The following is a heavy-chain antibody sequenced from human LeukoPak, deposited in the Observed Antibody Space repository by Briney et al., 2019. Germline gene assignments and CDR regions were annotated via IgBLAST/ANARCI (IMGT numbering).Heavy chain of an antibody. Sequence: GESLRLSCAASGFTFDDYGMIWVRQVPGKGLEWVAGINWNGGSTSYADSVRGRFTISRDNAKNSLYLQMNSLRAEDTALYYCAKPASYYYGSGSYEPFDYWGQGTLVTVSS. D-gene: IGHD3-10*01. J-gene: IGHJ4*02. CDR2: INWNGGST. CDR3: AKPASYYYGSGSYEPFDY. CDR1: GFTFDDYG. V-gene: IGHV3-20*04.